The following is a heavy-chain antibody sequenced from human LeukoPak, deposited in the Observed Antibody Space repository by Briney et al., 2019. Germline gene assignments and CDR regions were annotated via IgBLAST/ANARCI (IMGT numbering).Heavy chain of an antibody. D-gene: IGHD5-24*01. CDR1: GGSMTNYY. Sequence: SETLSLTCTVSGGSMTNYYWTWIRQSPGKGLEWIGHTYYSGNTNYNPSLKSRVTISIDTSKNQFSLKLSSVTAADTAVYYCARRSSQWLQSVDAFDIWGQGTMVTVSS. CDR3: ARRSSQWLQSVDAFDI. J-gene: IGHJ3*02. V-gene: IGHV4-59*01. CDR2: TYYSGNT.